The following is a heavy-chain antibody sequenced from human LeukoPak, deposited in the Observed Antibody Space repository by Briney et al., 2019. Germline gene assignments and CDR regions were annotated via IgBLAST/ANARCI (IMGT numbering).Heavy chain of an antibody. CDR2: ISSSSSYI. Sequence: GGSLRLSCAASGFTFSSYSMNWVRQAPGKGLEWVSSISSSSSYIYYADSVKGRFTISRDNAKNSLYLQMNSLRAEDTAAYYCARVQVAYCGGDCYSGIDYWGQGTLVTVSS. CDR3: ARVQVAYCGGDCYSGIDY. V-gene: IGHV3-21*01. J-gene: IGHJ4*02. CDR1: GFTFSSYS. D-gene: IGHD2-21*02.